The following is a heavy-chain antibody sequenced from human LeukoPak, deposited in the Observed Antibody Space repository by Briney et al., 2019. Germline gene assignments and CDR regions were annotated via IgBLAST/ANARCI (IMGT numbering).Heavy chain of an antibody. CDR3: ARCPYSSGWYNWFDP. J-gene: IGHJ5*02. CDR1: GYSISSSNW. CDR2: IYYSGSI. Sequence: SETLSLTCAVSGYSISSSNWWGWIRQPPGKGLEWIGYIYYSGSIYYNPSLKSRVTMSVDTSKNQFSLKLSSVTAVDTAVYYCARCPYSSGWYNWFDPWGQGTLVTVSS. D-gene: IGHD6-19*01. V-gene: IGHV4-28*05.